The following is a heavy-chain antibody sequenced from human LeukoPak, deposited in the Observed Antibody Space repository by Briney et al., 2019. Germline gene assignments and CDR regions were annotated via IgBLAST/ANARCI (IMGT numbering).Heavy chain of an antibody. CDR1: GFTFSSYE. J-gene: IGHJ5*02. CDR2: ISSSGSTI. Sequence: GGSLRLSCAASGFTFSSYEMNWVRQAPGKGLEWVSYISSSGSTIYYADSVKGRFTISRDNAKNTLYLQMNSLRAEDTAVYYCVRGGSSGSGTYIPSWGQGTLVTVSS. D-gene: IGHD3-10*01. CDR3: VRGGSSGSGTYIPS. V-gene: IGHV3-48*03.